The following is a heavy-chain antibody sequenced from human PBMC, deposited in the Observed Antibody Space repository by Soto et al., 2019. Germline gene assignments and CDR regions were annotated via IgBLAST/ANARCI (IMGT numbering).Heavy chain of an antibody. CDR2: LYTGGST. CDR3: AREKNFWSGTTAFDS. D-gene: IGHD3-3*01. V-gene: IGHV3-53*01. Sequence: EVQLVESGGGLIQPGGSLRLSCVASGFSVTSNYMTWVRQAPGKGLEWVSILYTGGSTYYTDSVKGRFTISRDNSKNTLFLQMDRLSAEDTAVYYCAREKNFWSGTTAFDSWGQGTPVTVSS. CDR1: GFSVTSNY. J-gene: IGHJ5*01.